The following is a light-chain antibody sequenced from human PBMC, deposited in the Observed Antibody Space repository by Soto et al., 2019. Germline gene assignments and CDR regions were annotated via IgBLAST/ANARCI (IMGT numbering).Light chain of an antibody. CDR2: KAS. CDR1: QSIGHF. CDR3: QQYNTYGLP. V-gene: IGKV1-5*03. J-gene: IGKJ4*02. Sequence: RVTQVPSTLSASVGDRVPLTCPASQSIGHFLAWYQKKPGKAPKLLIYKASTLKSRVTSRFSGSGSGTEFTLTISSLQPDDSATYYCQQYNTYGLPSGGGTKG.